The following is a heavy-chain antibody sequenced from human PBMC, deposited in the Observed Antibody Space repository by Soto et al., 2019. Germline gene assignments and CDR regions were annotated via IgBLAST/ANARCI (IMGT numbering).Heavy chain of an antibody. CDR2: INAGNGNT. V-gene: IGHV1-3*01. CDR3: ARDLRVATRNMXLDY. Sequence: ASVKVSCKASGYTFTSYAMHWVRQAPGQRLEWMGWINAGNGNTKYSQKFQGRVTITRDTSASTAYMELSSLRSEDTAVYYCARDLRVATRNMXLDYWGQGTLVTVSS. CDR1: GYTFTSYA. D-gene: IGHD2-15*01. J-gene: IGHJ4*02.